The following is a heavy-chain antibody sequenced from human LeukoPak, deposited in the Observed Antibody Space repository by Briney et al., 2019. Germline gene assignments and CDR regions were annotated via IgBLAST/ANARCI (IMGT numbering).Heavy chain of an antibody. V-gene: IGHV4-4*07. D-gene: IGHD6-19*01. J-gene: IGHJ4*02. Sequence: PSETLSLTCSVSGGSISTYYWSWLRQSAGKGLEWIGRIHTSGSNNYNPSLKSRVTMSVDTSKNQFSLKVSSVTAADTGVYYCARAPEFSSGWLLDCWGQGSLLTVSS. CDR1: GGSISTYY. CDR2: IHTSGSN. CDR3: ARAPEFSSGWLLDC.